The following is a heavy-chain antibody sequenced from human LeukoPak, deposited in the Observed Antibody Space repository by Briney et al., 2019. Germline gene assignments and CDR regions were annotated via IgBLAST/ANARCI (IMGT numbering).Heavy chain of an antibody. CDR1: GYTFTSNY. V-gene: IGHV1-46*01. CDR3: ARDLRYSSGWSASGMDV. CDR2: IGPSGGST. J-gene: IGHJ6*03. Sequence: ASVKVSFKAFGYTFTSNYMHWVRQAPGQGPEWMGVIGPSGGSTTYAQKFQGRLTLTRDMSTSTDYLELSSLRSEDTAVYYCARDLRYSSGWSASGMDVWGKGTTVTISS. D-gene: IGHD6-19*01.